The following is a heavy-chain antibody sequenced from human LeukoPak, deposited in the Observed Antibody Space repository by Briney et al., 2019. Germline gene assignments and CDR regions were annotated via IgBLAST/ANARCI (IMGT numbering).Heavy chain of an antibody. D-gene: IGHD2-8*01. V-gene: IGHV4-59*08. Sequence: PSETLSLTCTVPGGSISSYYWSWIPQPPGKGLEWIGYTYHSGTTNYDSSLKSRVTMSLDTSRSQLSLNLTSVTAADTAVYYCARHGVTRWYFDLWGRGTLVTVSS. CDR2: TYHSGTT. CDR3: ARHGVTRWYFDL. CDR1: GGSISSYY. J-gene: IGHJ2*01.